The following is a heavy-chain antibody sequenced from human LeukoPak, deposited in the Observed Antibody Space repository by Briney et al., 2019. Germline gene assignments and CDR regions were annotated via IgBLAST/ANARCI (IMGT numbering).Heavy chain of an antibody. V-gene: IGHV4-59*11. Sequence: PSETLSLTCTVSGGSISSHYWSWIRQPPGKGLEWIGYIYYSGSTNYNPSLKSRVTISVDTSKNQFSLRLSSVTAADTAVYYCARGGYNWNDFEYWGQGTLVTVSS. J-gene: IGHJ4*02. CDR1: GGSISSHY. D-gene: IGHD1-1*01. CDR3: ARGGYNWNDFEY. CDR2: IYYSGST.